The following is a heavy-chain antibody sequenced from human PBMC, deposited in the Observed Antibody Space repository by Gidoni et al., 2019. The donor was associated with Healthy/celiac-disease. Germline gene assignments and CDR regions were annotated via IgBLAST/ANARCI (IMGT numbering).Heavy chain of an antibody. CDR1: GFTFSSYA. V-gene: IGHV3-23*01. Sequence: EVQLLESGGGLVQPGGSLRLSCAASGFTFSSYAMRWVRQAPGKGLEWVSAISGSGGSSYYADSVKGRFTISRDNSKNTLYLQMNSLRAEDTAVYDCAKGPLRDYYDSSGYAMFFDYWGQGTLVTVSS. J-gene: IGHJ4*02. CDR2: ISGSGGSS. CDR3: AKGPLRDYYDSSGYAMFFDY. D-gene: IGHD3-22*01.